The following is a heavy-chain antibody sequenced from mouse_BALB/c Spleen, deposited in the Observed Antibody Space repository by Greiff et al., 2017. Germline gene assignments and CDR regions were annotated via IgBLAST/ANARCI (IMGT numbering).Heavy chain of an antibody. J-gene: IGHJ3*01. CDR1: GFTFSDYY. V-gene: IGHV5-4*02. D-gene: IGHD2-4*01. CDR3: ARDGDDSAWFAY. Sequence: EVQGVESGGGLVKPGGSLKLSCAASGFTFSDYYMYWVRQTPEKRLEWVATISDGGSYTYYPDSVKGRFTISRDNAKNNLYLQMSSLKSEDTAMYYCARDGDDSAWFAYWGQGTLVTVSA. CDR2: ISDGGSYT.